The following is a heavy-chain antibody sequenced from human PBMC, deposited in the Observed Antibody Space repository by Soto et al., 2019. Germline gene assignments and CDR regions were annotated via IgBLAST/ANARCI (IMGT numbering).Heavy chain of an antibody. CDR3: AKEPRGVVTGRGWFDP. J-gene: IGHJ5*02. CDR1: GFTFSSYG. Sequence: QVQLVEFGGGVVQPGRSLRLSCAASGFTFSSYGMHWVRQAPGKGLEWVAVISYDGSNKYYADSVKGRFTISRDNSKNTLYLQMNSLRAEDTAVYYCAKEPRGVVTGRGWFDPWGQGTLVTVSS. CDR2: ISYDGSNK. V-gene: IGHV3-30*18. D-gene: IGHD1-20*01.